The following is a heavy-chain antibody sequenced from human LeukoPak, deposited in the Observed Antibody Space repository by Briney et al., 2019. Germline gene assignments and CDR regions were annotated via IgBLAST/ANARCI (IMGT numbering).Heavy chain of an antibody. Sequence: ASVKVSCKASGYTFTTYYMHWVRQAPGQGLEWMGIINPSGGSTSYAQKFQGRVTMTRDTSTNTVYMELSSLRSEDTAVYYCAREGPGYSLYYGMDVWGQGTTVTVSS. CDR1: GYTFTTYY. J-gene: IGHJ6*02. CDR3: AREGPGYSLYYGMDV. V-gene: IGHV1-46*01. CDR2: INPSGGST. D-gene: IGHD6-13*01.